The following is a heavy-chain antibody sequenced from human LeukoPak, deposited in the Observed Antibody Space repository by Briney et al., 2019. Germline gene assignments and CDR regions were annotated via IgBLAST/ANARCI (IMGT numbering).Heavy chain of an antibody. V-gene: IGHV3-23*01. CDR2: ISGSGGST. CDR3: SKPLDDILTGYSW. D-gene: IGHD3-9*01. J-gene: IGHJ4*02. Sequence: GSLRLSCTASGFTFSNYAMSWVCQAPGKGLEWVSAISGSGGSTYYGDSVKGRFTISRDNSKNTLYLQMNSLRAEDTAVYYCSKPLDDILTGYSWWGQGTLVTVSS. CDR1: GFTFSNYA.